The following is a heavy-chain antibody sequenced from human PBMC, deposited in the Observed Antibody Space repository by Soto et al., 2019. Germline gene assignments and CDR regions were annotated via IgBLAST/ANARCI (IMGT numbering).Heavy chain of an antibody. V-gene: IGHV3-21*01. J-gene: IGHJ6*02. CDR2: ISSSRSYI. CDR3: ARDAYVFSYDNSFLDYYYYGMDV. Sequence: EVQLVESGGGLVKPGGSLRLSCAASGFTFSSYSMNWVRQAPGKGLEWVSSISSSRSYIYYADSVKGRFTISRNNAKNSLYLQMNSLRAEDTAVYYCARDAYVFSYDNSFLDYYYYGMDVWGQGTTVTVSS. D-gene: IGHD3-3*01. CDR1: GFTFSSYS.